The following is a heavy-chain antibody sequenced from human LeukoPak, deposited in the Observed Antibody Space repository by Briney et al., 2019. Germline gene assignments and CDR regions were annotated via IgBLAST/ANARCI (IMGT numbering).Heavy chain of an antibody. Sequence: SETLSLTCTVSGGSISSGDYYWSWIRQPPGKGLEWIGYIYYSGSTYYNPSLKSRVTKSVDTSKNQFSLKLSSVTAADTAVYYCTRYCSGGSCYENNWFGPWGQGTLVTVSS. J-gene: IGHJ5*02. V-gene: IGHV4-30-4*01. D-gene: IGHD2-15*01. CDR3: TRYCSGGSCYENNWFGP. CDR1: GGSISSGDYY. CDR2: IYYSGST.